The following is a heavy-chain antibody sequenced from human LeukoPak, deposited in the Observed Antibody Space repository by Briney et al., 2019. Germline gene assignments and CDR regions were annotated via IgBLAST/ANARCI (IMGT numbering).Heavy chain of an antibody. J-gene: IGHJ4*02. CDR3: ARLFFGALSYFDS. CDR1: GYTFTGYY. Sequence: ASVKVSCKASGYTFTGYYMHWVRQAPGQGLEWMGWINPNSGGTNYAQKFQGRVTMTRDTSISTAYMELSRLRSDDTAVYYCARLFFGALSYFDSGAKEPLATVSS. V-gene: IGHV1-2*02. CDR2: INPNSGGT. D-gene: IGHD3-16*01.